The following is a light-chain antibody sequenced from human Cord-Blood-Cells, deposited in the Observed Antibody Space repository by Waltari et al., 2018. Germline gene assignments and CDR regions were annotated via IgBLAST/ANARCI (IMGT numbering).Light chain of an antibody. CDR2: EVS. V-gene: IGLV2-14*01. Sequence: QSALTQPASVSGSPGQSTTISCTGTSRDVGGYNHVSLYQQHPGKAPKLMIYEVSNRPSGVSNRFSGSKSGNTASLTISGLQAEDEADYYCSSYTSSSTLYVFGTGTKVTVL. J-gene: IGLJ1*01. CDR3: SSYTSSSTLYV. CDR1: SRDVGGYNH.